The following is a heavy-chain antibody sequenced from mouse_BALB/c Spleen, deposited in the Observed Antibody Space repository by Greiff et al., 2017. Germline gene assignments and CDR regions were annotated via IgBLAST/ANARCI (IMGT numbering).Heavy chain of an antibody. CDR1: GFSLTSYG. J-gene: IGHJ3*01. V-gene: IGHV2-9*02. CDR3: ARVSTMITTEFAY. CDR2: IWAGGST. Sequence: VMLVESGPGLVAPSQSLSITCTVSGFSLTSYGVHWVRQPPGKGLEWLGVIWAGGSTNYNSALMSRLSISKDNSKSQVFLKMNSLQTDDTAMYYCARVSTMITTEFAYWGQGTLVTVSA. D-gene: IGHD2-4*01.